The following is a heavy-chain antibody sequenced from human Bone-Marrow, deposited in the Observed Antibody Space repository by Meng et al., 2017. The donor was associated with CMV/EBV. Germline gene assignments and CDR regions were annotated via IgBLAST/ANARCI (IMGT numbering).Heavy chain of an antibody. Sequence: EPLSLTCTVSGGPISSYYWSWVRQAPGKGLEWVGRIKSKTDGGTTDYAAPVKGRFTISRDDSKNTLYLQMNSLKTEDTAVYYCTTDFLDCSSTSCMDYWGQGTLVTVSS. CDR3: TTDFLDCSSTSCMDY. V-gene: IGHV3-15*01. D-gene: IGHD2-2*01. J-gene: IGHJ4*02. CDR1: GGPISSYY. CDR2: IKSKTDGGTT.